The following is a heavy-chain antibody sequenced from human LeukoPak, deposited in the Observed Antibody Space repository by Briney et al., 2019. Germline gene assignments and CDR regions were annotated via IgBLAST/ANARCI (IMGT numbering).Heavy chain of an antibody. CDR2: IYYSGST. J-gene: IGHJ4*02. CDR1: GGSISSYY. CDR3: ARATYGDPYYFDY. Sequence: SETLSLTCTVSGGSISSYYWSWIRQPPGKGLEWIGYIYYSGSTNYNPSLKSRVTISVDTSKNQFSLKLSSVTAADTAVYYCARATYGDPYYFDYWGQGTLVTVSS. D-gene: IGHD4-17*01. V-gene: IGHV4-59*01.